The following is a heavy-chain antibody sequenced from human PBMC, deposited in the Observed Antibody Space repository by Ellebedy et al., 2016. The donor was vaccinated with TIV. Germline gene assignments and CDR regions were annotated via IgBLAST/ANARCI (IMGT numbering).Heavy chain of an antibody. V-gene: IGHV3-30*18. CDR3: AKDRGSDWYYDL. Sequence: GESLKISXAASGFSFRTYGMHWVRQAPGKGLEWVAVISYDRSQKFYVDSVKGRFTISRDNSKNTLYLQMNNLKPEDTAVYYCAKDRGSDWYYDLWGRGTLVTVSS. CDR2: ISYDRSQK. D-gene: IGHD2-15*01. J-gene: IGHJ2*01. CDR1: GFSFRTYG.